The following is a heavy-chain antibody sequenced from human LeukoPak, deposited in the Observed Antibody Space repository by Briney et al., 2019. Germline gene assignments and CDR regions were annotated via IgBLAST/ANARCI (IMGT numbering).Heavy chain of an antibody. CDR2: IIPIFGTA. D-gene: IGHD1-20*01. J-gene: IGHJ5*02. CDR1: GGTFSSYA. V-gene: IGHV1-69*13. CDR3: ARDSNWNDQEMPNWFDP. Sequence: SVTVSCKASGGTFSSYAISWVRQAPGQGLEWMGGIIPIFGTANYAQKFQGRVTITADESTSTAYMELSSLRSEDTAVYYCARDSNWNDQEMPNWFDPWGQGTLVTVSS.